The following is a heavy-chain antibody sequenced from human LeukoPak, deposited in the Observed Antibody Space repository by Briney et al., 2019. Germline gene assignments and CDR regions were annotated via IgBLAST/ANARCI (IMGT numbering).Heavy chain of an antibody. CDR1: GYTLTELS. CDR2: FDPEDGET. J-gene: IGHJ6*04. V-gene: IGHV1-24*01. D-gene: IGHD4-23*01. Sequence: WASVKVSCKVSGYTLTELSMHWVRQAPGKGLEWMGGFDPEDGETIYAQKFQGRVTMTTDTSTSTAYMELRSLTSDDTAVYYCARGGVTSVVDVWGKGTTVTISS. CDR3: ARGGVTSVVDV.